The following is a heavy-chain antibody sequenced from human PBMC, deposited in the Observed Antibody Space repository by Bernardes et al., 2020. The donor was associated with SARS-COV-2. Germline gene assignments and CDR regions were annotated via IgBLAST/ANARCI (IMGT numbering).Heavy chain of an antibody. CDR1: GFTFSTYS. CDR3: TRNFGGLGL. D-gene: IGHD3-10*01. CDR2: INADGSIT. Sequence: GGSPRLSCEASGFTFSTYSMFWVRQAPGKGLVWVSFINADGSITTYADSVNGRFTVSRDNAKNTLYLQMNSLRAEDTAVYYCTRNFGGLGLWGQGTLVTVSS. V-gene: IGHV3-74*01. J-gene: IGHJ4*02.